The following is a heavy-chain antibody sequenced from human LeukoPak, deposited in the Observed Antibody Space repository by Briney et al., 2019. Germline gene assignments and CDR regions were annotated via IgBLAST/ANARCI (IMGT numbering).Heavy chain of an antibody. J-gene: IGHJ4*02. CDR2: ISTSGNT. CDR3: ARRTTPMAYFDY. Sequence: SETLSLTCTVSGGSISSYCWSWVRQPAGKGLEWIARISTSGNTKYNPSLMRRGTMSVETSKNQFSLRLSSVTAADTAIYYCARRTTPMAYFDYWGQGTLVTVSS. V-gene: IGHV4-4*07. CDR1: GGSISSYC. D-gene: IGHD5-18*01.